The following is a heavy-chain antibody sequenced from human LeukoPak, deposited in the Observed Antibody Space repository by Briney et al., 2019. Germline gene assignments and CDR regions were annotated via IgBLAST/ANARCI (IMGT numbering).Heavy chain of an antibody. D-gene: IGHD3-16*02. CDR3: AREGRSYDYVWGSYRYTDWFDP. J-gene: IGHJ5*02. Sequence: SETLSLTCTVSGGSISSSSYYWGWIRQPPGKGLEWIGSIYYSGSTYCNPSLKSRVTISVDTSKNQFSLKLSSVTAADTAVYYCAREGRSYDYVWGSYRYTDWFDPWGQGTLVTVSS. V-gene: IGHV4-39*07. CDR1: GGSISSSSYY. CDR2: IYYSGST.